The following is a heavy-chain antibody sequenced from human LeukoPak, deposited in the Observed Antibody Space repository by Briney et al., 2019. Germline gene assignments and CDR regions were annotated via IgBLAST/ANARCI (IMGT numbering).Heavy chain of an antibody. CDR2: IYYSGST. J-gene: IGHJ3*02. D-gene: IGHD3-22*01. V-gene: IGHV4-59*01. CDR1: GGSISSYY. Sequence: SETLSLTCTVSGGSISSYYWSWIRQPPGKGLEWIGYIYYSGSTNYNPSLKSRVTISVDTSKNQFSLKLSSVTAADTAVYYCARARSYYDSQPEAGAFDIWGQGTMVTVSS. CDR3: ARARSYYDSQPEAGAFDI.